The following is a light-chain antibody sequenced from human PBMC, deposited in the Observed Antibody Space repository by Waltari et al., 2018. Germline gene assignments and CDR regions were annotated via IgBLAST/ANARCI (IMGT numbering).Light chain of an antibody. Sequence: QSALTQTASVSGSPGQAITISCSGTTSEIGKYNLFSWYQQHPGKAPTLIIYDVNKRRSGVSNRFSRSKSGNAAFLTISLLQSADEADYYCCSYAGSAISMFGGGTK. J-gene: IGLJ3*02. V-gene: IGLV2-23*02. CDR2: DVN. CDR1: TSEIGKYNL. CDR3: CSYAGSAISM.